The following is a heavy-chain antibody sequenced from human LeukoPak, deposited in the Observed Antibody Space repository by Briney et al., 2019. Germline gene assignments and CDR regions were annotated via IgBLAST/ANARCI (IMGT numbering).Heavy chain of an antibody. CDR2: ISAYNGNT. J-gene: IGHJ4*02. CDR3: ARGDLGGSGWYVSFDY. CDR1: GYTFTSYG. D-gene: IGHD6-19*01. Sequence: ASVKVSCKASGYTFTSYGISWVRQAPGQGLEWMGWISAYNGNTNYAQKLQGRVTMTTDTSTSTAYMELRSLRSDDTAVYYCARGDLGGSGWYVSFDYWGQGTLVTVSS. V-gene: IGHV1-18*01.